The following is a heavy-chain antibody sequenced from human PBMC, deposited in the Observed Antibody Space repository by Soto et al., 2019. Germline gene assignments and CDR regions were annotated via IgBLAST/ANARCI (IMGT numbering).Heavy chain of an antibody. Sequence: GGSLRLSCAASGFTFSSYAMSWVRQAPGKGLEWVSAISFSGGNTYYADSVKGRFTISGDNSKNTLFLQMNSLRAEDTAVYYGARIGGVPLIWGQGTMVTVSS. V-gene: IGHV3-23*01. CDR2: ISFSGGNT. CDR3: ARIGGVPLI. J-gene: IGHJ3*01. D-gene: IGHD3-16*01. CDR1: GFTFSSYA.